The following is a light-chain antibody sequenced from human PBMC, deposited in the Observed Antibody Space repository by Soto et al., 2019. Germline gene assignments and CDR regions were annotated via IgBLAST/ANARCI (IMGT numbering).Light chain of an antibody. CDR3: SSYTSTITNV. CDR2: DVV. J-gene: IGLJ2*01. CDR1: SSDVGGFNS. V-gene: IGLV2-14*03. Sequence: QSALTQPASVSGSPGQSITISCTGTSSDVGGFNSVSWYQLRPGTAPNLILYDVVDRPSGVSYRFSGSKSGNTASLTISGLQAADEADYFCSSYTSTITNVFGRGTKLTVL.